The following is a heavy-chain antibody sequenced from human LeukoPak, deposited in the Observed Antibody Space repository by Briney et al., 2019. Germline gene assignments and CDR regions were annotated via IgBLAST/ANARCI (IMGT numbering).Heavy chain of an antibody. CDR2: INHSGST. CDR3: ARVGYSSGWYIAQHSDP. CDR1: GGSFSGYY. D-gene: IGHD6-19*01. J-gene: IGHJ5*02. Sequence: SETLSLTCAVYGGSFSGYYWSWIRQPPGKGLEWIGEINHSGSTNYNPSLKSRVTISVDTSKNQFSLKLSSVTAADTAVYYCARVGYSSGWYIAQHSDPWGQGTLVTVSS. V-gene: IGHV4-34*01.